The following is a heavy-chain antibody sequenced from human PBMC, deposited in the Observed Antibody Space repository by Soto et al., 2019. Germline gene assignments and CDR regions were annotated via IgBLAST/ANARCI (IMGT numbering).Heavy chain of an antibody. CDR1: GGSVSSGSYY. D-gene: IGHD2-2*01. V-gene: IGHV4-61*03. CDR3: ARLEVGLDY. J-gene: IGHJ4*02. CDR2: IYYTGGT. Sequence: QVQLQVSGPGLVKPSETLSLTCSVSGGSVSSGSYYWSWIRQSPEKGLEWIGYIYYTGGTKYNPSLTSRVTISADTSRNHFSLKLTSVTAADTAVYYCARLEVGLDYWGQGVLVTVSS.